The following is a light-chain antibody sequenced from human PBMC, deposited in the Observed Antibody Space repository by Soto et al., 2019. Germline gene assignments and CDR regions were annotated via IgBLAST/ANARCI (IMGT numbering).Light chain of an antibody. V-gene: IGLV2-14*01. J-gene: IGLJ1*01. Sequence: QSALTQPASVSGSPGQSITISCTGTSSDVGGYNYVSWYQQHPGKAPKLMIYEVSNRPSGVSNRFSGSKSGNTASLTISGLQADDEAGYYCSSYTSSGIDYVFGTGTKLTVL. CDR2: EVS. CDR1: SSDVGGYNY. CDR3: SSYTSSGIDYV.